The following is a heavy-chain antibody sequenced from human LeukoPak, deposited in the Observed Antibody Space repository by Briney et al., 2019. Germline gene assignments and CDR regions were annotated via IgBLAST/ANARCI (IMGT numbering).Heavy chain of an antibody. J-gene: IGHJ6*02. Sequence: PGGSLRLSCAASGFTFSSYSMNWVRQAPGKGLEWVSSISSSSSYIYYADSVKGRFTISRDNAKNSLYLQMNSLRAEDTAVYYCAKVIAAAQYYYYYYGMDVWGQGTTVTVSS. CDR2: ISSSSSYI. D-gene: IGHD6-13*01. V-gene: IGHV3-21*01. CDR1: GFTFSSYS. CDR3: AKVIAAAQYYYYYYGMDV.